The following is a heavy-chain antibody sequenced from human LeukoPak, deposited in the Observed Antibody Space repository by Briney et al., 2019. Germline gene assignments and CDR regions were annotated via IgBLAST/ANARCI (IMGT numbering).Heavy chain of an antibody. CDR2: ISDSGGST. D-gene: IGHD6-19*01. J-gene: IGHJ5*02. CDR3: AKDLSRAVAADWFDP. CDR1: GVTFSNYD. Sequence: PGGSLRLSCAASGVTFSNYDMSWVRQAPGKGLEWVSSISDSGGSTYYADSVKGRFTISRDNSKNTLYLQMTNLRAADTAVYYCAKDLSRAVAADWFDPWDQGSLVTVSS. V-gene: IGHV3-23*01.